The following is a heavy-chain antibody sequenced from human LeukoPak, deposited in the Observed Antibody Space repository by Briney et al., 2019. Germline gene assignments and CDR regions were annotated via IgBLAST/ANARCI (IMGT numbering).Heavy chain of an antibody. V-gene: IGHV3-23*01. J-gene: IGHJ4*02. CDR2: ISGSGGNT. Sequence: GGSLRLSCGASGITFSSYSMNWVRQAPGKGLEWVSGISGSGGNTYYADSVKGRFTISRDNSKNTLFLQMNSLRVEDTAVYYCATDQGDYWGQGTLVTVSS. CDR1: GITFSSYS. CDR3: ATDQGDY.